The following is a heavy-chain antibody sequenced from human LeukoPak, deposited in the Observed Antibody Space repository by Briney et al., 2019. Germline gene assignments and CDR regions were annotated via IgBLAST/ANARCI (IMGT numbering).Heavy chain of an antibody. Sequence: PSETLSLTCTVSGGSISRIIDYWGWIRQPPGKGLEWMGSIYYSGGTFYNPSLKSRVTISVDTSKNQFSLKLSSVTAADTAIYYCARNESILGTTGLNDFFDDWGLGTLVTVSS. CDR2: IYYSGGT. CDR3: ARNESILGTTGLNDFFDD. J-gene: IGHJ4*02. V-gene: IGHV4-39*01. D-gene: IGHD1-26*01. CDR1: GGSISRIIDY.